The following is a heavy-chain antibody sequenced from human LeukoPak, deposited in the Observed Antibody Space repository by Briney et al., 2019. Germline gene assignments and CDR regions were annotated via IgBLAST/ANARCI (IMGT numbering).Heavy chain of an antibody. CDR1: GGSISNYS. J-gene: IGHJ4*02. CDR2: IYYSGST. Sequence: SETLSLTCTASGGSISNYSWSWIRQPPGKGLEWICYIYYSGSTNYNPYLKSRVNISVDTSKNQFSVKLSSVTAADTAVYYSAKDSSGFVYWGQGTLVSVSS. V-gene: IGHV4-59*01. CDR3: AKDSSGFVY. D-gene: IGHD6-19*01.